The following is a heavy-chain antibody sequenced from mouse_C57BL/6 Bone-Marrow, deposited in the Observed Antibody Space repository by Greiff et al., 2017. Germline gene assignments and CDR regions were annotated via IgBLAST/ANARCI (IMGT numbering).Heavy chain of an antibody. D-gene: IGHD2-2*01. V-gene: IGHV14-4*01. J-gene: IGHJ1*03. CDR2: IDPENGDT. Sequence: VQLQQSGAELVRPGASVKLSCTASGFNIKDDYMHWVKQRPEQGLEWIGWIDPENGDTEYASQFQGKATITADTSSNTAYLQLSSLTSEDTAVYYCTTWLRGYFDVWGTGTTVTVSS. CDR3: TTWLRGYFDV. CDR1: GFNIKDDY.